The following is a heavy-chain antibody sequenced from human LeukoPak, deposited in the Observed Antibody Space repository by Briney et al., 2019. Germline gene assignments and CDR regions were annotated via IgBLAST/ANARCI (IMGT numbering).Heavy chain of an antibody. V-gene: IGHV5-51*01. CDR1: GYSFTSYW. D-gene: IGHD2-15*01. Sequence: GESLKISCKGSGYSFTSYWIGWVRQMPGKGLEWMGIIYPGDSDTRYSPSFQGQVTISADKSISTAYLQWSSLKASDTAMYYCARADCSGGSCYSEGIYYWGQGTLVTVSS. CDR2: IYPGDSDT. J-gene: IGHJ4*02. CDR3: ARADCSGGSCYSEGIYY.